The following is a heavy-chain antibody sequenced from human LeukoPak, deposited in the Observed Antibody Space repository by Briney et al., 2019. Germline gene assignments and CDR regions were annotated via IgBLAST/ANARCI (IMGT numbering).Heavy chain of an antibody. D-gene: IGHD1-1*01. CDR1: GFTFSSYG. CDR2: ISYDGSNK. Sequence: GGSLRLSCAASGFTFSSYGMHWVRQAPGKGLEWVAVISYDGSNKYYADSVKGRFTISRDNAKNSLYLQMNSLRAEDTALYYCARAPSGKLADYYFYMDVWGKGTTVIVCS. J-gene: IGHJ6*03. V-gene: IGHV3-30*03. CDR3: ARAPSGKLADYYFYMDV.